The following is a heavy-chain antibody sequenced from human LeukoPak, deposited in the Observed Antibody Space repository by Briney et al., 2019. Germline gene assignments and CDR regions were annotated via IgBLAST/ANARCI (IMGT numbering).Heavy chain of an antibody. CDR2: FSASGGRT. CDR1: GFTFSSYA. Sequence: GGSLRLSCAASGFTFSSYAMSWVRQAPGKGLEWVSSFSASGGRTYYADSVKGRFTISRDNSKNTLYLQLNSLRAEDTAVYFCAKGRLDPNLVLDYWGQGTLVTVSS. V-gene: IGHV3-23*01. CDR3: AKGRLDPNLVLDY. D-gene: IGHD2-8*02. J-gene: IGHJ4*02.